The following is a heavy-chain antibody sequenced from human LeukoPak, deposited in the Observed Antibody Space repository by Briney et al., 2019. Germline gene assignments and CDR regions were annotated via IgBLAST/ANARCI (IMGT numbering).Heavy chain of an antibody. CDR3: ARGPPYSSSWYYFDY. Sequence: SQTLSLTCTVSGGSISSGGYYWSWIRQPPGKGLEWIGEINHSGSTNYNPSLKSRVTISVDTSKNQFSLKLSSVTAADTAVYYCARGPPYSSSWYYFDYWGQGTLVTVSS. CDR2: INHSGST. D-gene: IGHD6-13*01. V-gene: IGHV4-30-2*01. CDR1: GGSISSGGYY. J-gene: IGHJ4*02.